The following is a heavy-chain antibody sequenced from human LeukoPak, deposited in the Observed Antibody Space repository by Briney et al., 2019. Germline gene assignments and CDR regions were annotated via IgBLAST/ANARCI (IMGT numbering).Heavy chain of an antibody. D-gene: IGHD3-22*01. CDR2: ITGSGDTT. CDR3: ARAYGSSGYFQLPIDY. Sequence: GQSLRLSCAASGFTFSSYAMSWVRQAPGKGLEWLSGITGSGDTTHHADSVKGRFTISRDNSKNTLFLRMNSLRVEDTALYYCARAYGSSGYFQLPIDYWGRGTLVTVSS. J-gene: IGHJ4*02. V-gene: IGHV3-23*01. CDR1: GFTFSSYA.